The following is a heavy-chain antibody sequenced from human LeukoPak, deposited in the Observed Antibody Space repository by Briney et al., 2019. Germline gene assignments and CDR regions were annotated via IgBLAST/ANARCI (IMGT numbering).Heavy chain of an antibody. D-gene: IGHD3-22*01. V-gene: IGHV4-59*08. Sequence: SETLSLTCTVSGGSISSYYWSWIRQPPGKGLEWIGYIYYSGSANYNPSLKSRVTISVDTSKNQLSLKLSSVTAADTAVYYCARHWVAASYDSSGDYAFDIWGQGTMVTVSS. J-gene: IGHJ3*02. CDR3: ARHWVAASYDSSGDYAFDI. CDR2: IYYSGSA. CDR1: GGSISSYY.